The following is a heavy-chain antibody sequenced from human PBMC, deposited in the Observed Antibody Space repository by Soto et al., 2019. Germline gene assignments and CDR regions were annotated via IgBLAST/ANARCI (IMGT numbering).Heavy chain of an antibody. CDR2: IRRKANSYTT. CDR3: AMLGGWSGGSNDMDV. Sequence: EVQLVESGGGLVQHGGSLRLSCAASGLIFSDYHLDWVRQAPGKGLEWVGRIRRKANSYTTEYAASVKGRFTISRDDSKNSLYLQMNSLKTEDTAVYYCAMLGGWSGGSNDMDVWGQGPTVTVSS. J-gene: IGHJ6*02. CDR1: GLIFSDYH. D-gene: IGHD6-19*01. V-gene: IGHV3-72*01.